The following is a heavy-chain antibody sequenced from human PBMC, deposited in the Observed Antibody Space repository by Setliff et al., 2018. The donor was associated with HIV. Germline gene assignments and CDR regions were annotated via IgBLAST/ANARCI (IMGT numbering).Heavy chain of an antibody. CDR2: INAGNGDP. D-gene: IGHD6-6*01. CDR3: ASEAWTSYRSTSGYYYYYMDV. Sequence: ASVKVSCKPSGFPFSNYAIHWVRQAPGQGLEWMGWINAGNGDPRYSPKFQGRVTFTRDSSGSTVYMEMSSLSSEDTAVYSCASEAWTSYRSTSGYYYYYMDVWGKGTTVTVSS. CDR1: GFPFSNYA. J-gene: IGHJ6*03. V-gene: IGHV1-3*01.